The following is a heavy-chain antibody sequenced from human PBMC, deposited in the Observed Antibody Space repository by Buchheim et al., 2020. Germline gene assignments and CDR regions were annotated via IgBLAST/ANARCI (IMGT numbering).Heavy chain of an antibody. CDR1: GFTFSSYS. Sequence: EVQLVESGGGLVKPGGSLRLSCAASGFTFSSYSMNWVRQAPGKGLEWVSSISSSSSYIYYADSVKGRFTISRDNAKNSLYLQMNSLRAEDTAVYYCARLITPAAKSPDAFDIWGQGT. D-gene: IGHD2-8*01. V-gene: IGHV3-21*01. CDR2: ISSSSSYI. J-gene: IGHJ3*02. CDR3: ARLITPAAKSPDAFDI.